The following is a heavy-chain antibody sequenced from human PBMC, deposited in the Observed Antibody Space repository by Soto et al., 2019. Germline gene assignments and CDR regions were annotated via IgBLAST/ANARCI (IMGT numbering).Heavy chain of an antibody. CDR2: ISSTTNYI. CDR3: ARESEDLTSNFDY. Sequence: GGSLRLSCAASGFTFTRYSMNWVRQAPGKGLEWVSSISSTTNYIYYGDSMKGRFTISRDNAMNSLYLEMNSLRAEDTAVYYCARESEDLTSNFDYWGQGTLVTVSS. CDR1: GFTFTRYS. J-gene: IGHJ4*02. V-gene: IGHV3-21*06.